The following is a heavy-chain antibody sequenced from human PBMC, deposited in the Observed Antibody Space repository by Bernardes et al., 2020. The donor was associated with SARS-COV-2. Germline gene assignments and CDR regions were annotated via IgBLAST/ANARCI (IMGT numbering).Heavy chain of an antibody. CDR1: GFTFTSSA. V-gene: IGHV1-58*01. CDR2: IVVGSGNT. D-gene: IGHD3-3*01. Sequence: SVKVSCKASGFTFTSSAVQWVRQARGQRLEWIGWIVVGSGNTNYAQKFQERVTITRDMSTSTAYMELSSLRSEDTAVYYCAADSYYDFWSGPDYYGMDVWGQGTTFTVSS. J-gene: IGHJ6*02. CDR3: AADSYYDFWSGPDYYGMDV.